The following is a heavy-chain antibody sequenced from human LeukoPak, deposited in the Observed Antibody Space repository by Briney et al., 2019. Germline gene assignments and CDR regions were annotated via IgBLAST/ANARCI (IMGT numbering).Heavy chain of an antibody. V-gene: IGHV3-13*01. J-gene: IGHJ3*02. CDR2: IGTAGDT. CDR1: GFTFSNHA. CDR3: ARSGVPYVFDGFDI. D-gene: IGHD3-10*01. Sequence: GGSLRLSCATSGFTFSNHAMHWVRQATGKGLEWVSAIGTAGDTFYPGSVKGRFTISRENAKNSLSLQMNSLRAEDTAVYYCARSGVPYVFDGFDIWGQGTMVTVSS.